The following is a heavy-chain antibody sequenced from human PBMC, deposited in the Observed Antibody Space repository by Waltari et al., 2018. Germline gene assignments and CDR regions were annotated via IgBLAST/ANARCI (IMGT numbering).Heavy chain of an antibody. CDR1: GFTFSSYA. J-gene: IGHJ4*02. D-gene: IGHD3-10*01. V-gene: IGHV3-30-3*01. Sequence: QVQLVESGGGVVQPGRSLRLSCAASGFTFSSYAMHWVRQAPGKGLEWVAVISYDGSNKYYADSVKGRFTISRDNSKYTLYLQMNSLRAEDTAVYYCASPARWFRELGYFDYWGQGTLVTVSS. CDR2: ISYDGSNK. CDR3: ASPARWFRELGYFDY.